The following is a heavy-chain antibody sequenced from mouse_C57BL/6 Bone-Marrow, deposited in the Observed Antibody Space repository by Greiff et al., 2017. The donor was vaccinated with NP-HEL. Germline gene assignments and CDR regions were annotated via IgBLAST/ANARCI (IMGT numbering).Heavy chain of an antibody. CDR2: IDPSDSYT. V-gene: IGHV1-69*01. J-gene: IGHJ1*03. CDR3: ARIPEGGYFDV. CDR1: GYTFTSYW. Sequence: QVQLQQPGAELVMPGASVKLSCKASGYTFTSYWMHWVKQRPGQGLEWIGEIDPSDSYTNYNQKFKGKSTLTVDKSSSTAYMQLSSLTSEDSAVYYCARIPEGGYFDVWGTETTVTVSS.